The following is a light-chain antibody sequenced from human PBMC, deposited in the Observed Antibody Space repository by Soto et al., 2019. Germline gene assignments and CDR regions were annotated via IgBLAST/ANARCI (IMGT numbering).Light chain of an antibody. CDR1: HSIGSS. Sequence: DIPMTQSPSALSASLGDRVTITCRASHSIGSSLAWYHQRPGKAPNLLIYDASSLESGVPSRFSGGGSGTDFTLTISSLQPDDFETYYCHQYISYTPYTIGQGTKVEIK. CDR3: HQYISYTPYT. CDR2: DAS. V-gene: IGKV1-5*01. J-gene: IGKJ2*01.